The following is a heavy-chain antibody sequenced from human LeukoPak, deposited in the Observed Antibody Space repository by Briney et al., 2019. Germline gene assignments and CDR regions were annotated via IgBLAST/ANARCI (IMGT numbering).Heavy chain of an antibody. CDR1: GFTFSSYS. CDR2: ISSSSSYI. D-gene: IGHD4-11*01. J-gene: IGHJ6*03. V-gene: IGHV3-21*01. CDR3: ARDITVHYYYYMDV. Sequence: GGSLRLSCAASGFTFSSYSMNWVRQAPGKGLEWVSSISSSSSYIYYADSVKGRFTISRDNAKNSLYLQMNSLRAEDTAVYYCARDITVHYYYYMDVWGKGTTVTVSS.